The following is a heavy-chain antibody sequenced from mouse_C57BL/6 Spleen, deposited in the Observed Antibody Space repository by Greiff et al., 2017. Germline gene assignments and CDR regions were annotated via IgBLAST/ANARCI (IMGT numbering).Heavy chain of an antibody. J-gene: IGHJ4*01. D-gene: IGHD1-3*01. Sequence: VQLQQSVAELVRPGASVKLSCTASGFTFKSTYMHWVKQRPEQGLEWIGRIDPATGNTKYTPKFQGKATITADTSSNTAYLQLSSLTSEDTAIYYGASLGITKGDRDSLDYWGQGTSVTVSA. CDR2: IDPATGNT. CDR3: ASLGITKGDRDSLDY. CDR1: GFTFKSTY. V-gene: IGHV14-3*01.